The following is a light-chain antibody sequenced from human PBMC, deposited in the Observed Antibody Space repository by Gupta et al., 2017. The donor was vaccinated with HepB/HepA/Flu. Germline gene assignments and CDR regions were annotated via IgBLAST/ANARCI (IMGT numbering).Light chain of an antibody. Sequence: QAGLIQPPSVSKGLKQTATLTCTGNNNNVGSEGAVWLQQHEGHPPKLLSYKNNDRPSGISERFSASRSGNTASLTITGLQAEDEADYFCSAWDNSLSAHVFGTGNKVNIL. CDR1: NNNVGSEG. J-gene: IGLJ1*01. CDR3: SAWDNSLSAHV. V-gene: IGLV10-54*04. CDR2: KNN.